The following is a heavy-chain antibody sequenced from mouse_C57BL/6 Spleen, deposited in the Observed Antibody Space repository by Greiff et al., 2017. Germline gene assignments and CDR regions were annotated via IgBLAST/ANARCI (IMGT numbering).Heavy chain of an antibody. D-gene: IGHD2-4*01. CDR2: ISYSGST. CDR1: GYSITSDY. V-gene: IGHV3-8*01. J-gene: IGHJ1*03. CDR3: SRYGGLRRQGWYFDV. Sequence: DVKLQESGPGLAKPSQTLSLTCSVTGYSITSDYWNWIRKFPGNKLKYMGYISYSGSTYYNPSLKSRISITRDTSKNQYYLQLNSVTTEDTATYYWSRYGGLRRQGWYFDVWGTGTTVTVTS.